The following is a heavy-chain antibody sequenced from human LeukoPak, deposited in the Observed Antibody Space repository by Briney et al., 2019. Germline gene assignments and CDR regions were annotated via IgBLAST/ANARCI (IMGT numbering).Heavy chain of an antibody. J-gene: IGHJ6*02. CDR1: GFTFSSYG. D-gene: IGHD1-26*01. Sequence: PGGSLRLSCAVSGFTFSSYGMHWVRQAPGKGLEGVGVICYDGSNKYYADSVKRRFTISRDNSNTTLYLQINSLRAEDTAVYYCARDIVGATLYYSYYYGMDVWGQGTTVTVSS. CDR3: ARDIVGATLYYSYYYGMDV. CDR2: ICYDGSNK. V-gene: IGHV3-33*01.